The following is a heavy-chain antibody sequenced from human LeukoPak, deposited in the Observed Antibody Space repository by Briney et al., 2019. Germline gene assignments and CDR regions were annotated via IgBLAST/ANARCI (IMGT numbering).Heavy chain of an antibody. J-gene: IGHJ6*03. D-gene: IGHD5-18*01. V-gene: IGHV4-59*01. CDR2: IYYSGST. Sequence: PSETLSLTCTVSGGSISSYYWSWIRQPPGKGLEWIGYIYYSGSTNYNPSLKSRVTISVDTSKNQFSLKLSSVTAADTAVYYCARQERQLWLRYYYYMDVWGKGTTVTISS. CDR1: GGSISSYY. CDR3: ARQERQLWLRYYYYMDV.